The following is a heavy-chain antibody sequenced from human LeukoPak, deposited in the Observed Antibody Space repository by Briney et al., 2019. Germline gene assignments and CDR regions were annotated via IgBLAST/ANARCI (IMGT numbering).Heavy chain of an antibody. J-gene: IGHJ3*02. D-gene: IGHD3-9*01. CDR3: ARARYYDILTGQADDFHI. V-gene: IGHV4-31*03. CDR2: IYYSGST. Sequence: SETLSLTCTVSGGSISSGGYYWSWIRQHPGQGLEWIGYIYYSGSTYYNPSLRSRVTMSVDTSKNQFSLKLSSVTAADTAVYFCARARYYDILTGQADDFHIWGQGTMVTVSS. CDR1: GGSISSGGYY.